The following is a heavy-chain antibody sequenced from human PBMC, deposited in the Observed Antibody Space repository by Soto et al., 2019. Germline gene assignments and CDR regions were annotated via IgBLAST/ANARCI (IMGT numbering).Heavy chain of an antibody. CDR1: GGSLKGYG. CDR2: VSPLFGAA. J-gene: IGHJ6*02. Sequence: QVQLVQSGAEVRKPGSSVKVSCKASGGSLKGYGIGWVRQAPGQGLEWMGGVSPLFGAANYAQKFQARVTILADAATSTVNMELSSLTSEDTALYYCAGVLYYASGSYSAYGMDVWGQGTGVTVSS. D-gene: IGHD3-10*01. CDR3: AGVLYYASGSYSAYGMDV. V-gene: IGHV1-69*01.